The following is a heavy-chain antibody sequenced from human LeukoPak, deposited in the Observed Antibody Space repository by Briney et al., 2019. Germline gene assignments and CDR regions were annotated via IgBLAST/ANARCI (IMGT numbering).Heavy chain of an antibody. Sequence: SETLSLTCTVSGGSISSGSYYWSWIRLPAGKGLEWIGRIYTSGSTNYNPSLKSRVTISVDTSKNQFSLKMSSVTAADTAMYYCARGPALTGYYTFDPWGQGTLVTVSS. J-gene: IGHJ5*02. V-gene: IGHV4-61*02. D-gene: IGHD3-9*01. CDR2: IYTSGST. CDR1: GGSISSGSYY. CDR3: ARGPALTGYYTFDP.